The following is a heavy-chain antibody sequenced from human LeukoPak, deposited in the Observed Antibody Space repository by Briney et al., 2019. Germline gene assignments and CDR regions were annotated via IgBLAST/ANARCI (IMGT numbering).Heavy chain of an antibody. CDR3: ARAPKGGAREFDY. V-gene: IGHV4-59*01. Sequence: SETLSLTCTVSGGSISSYYWSWIRQPPGKGLEWIGYIYYSGSTNYNPSLKSRVTISVDTSKNQFSLKLSSVTAADTAVYYCARAPKGGAREFDYWGQGTLVTVSS. CDR1: GGSISSYY. D-gene: IGHD1-26*01. J-gene: IGHJ4*02. CDR2: IYYSGST.